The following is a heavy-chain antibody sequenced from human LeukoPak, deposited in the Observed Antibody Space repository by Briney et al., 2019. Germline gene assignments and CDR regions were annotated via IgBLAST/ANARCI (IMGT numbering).Heavy chain of an antibody. CDR3: ARDLWGWGSDYLDY. D-gene: IGHD4/OR15-4a*01. J-gene: IGHJ4*02. CDR2: ISPNSGAT. V-gene: IGHV1-2*06. Sequence: ASVKVSCKASGYTFTDYYVHGVRLVPVQGLEWMGRISPNSGATNYAEKFRGRVTMARDTSINTVYMEMSSLRSDDTAVYYCARDLWGWGSDYLDYWGQGTLVTVSS. CDR1: GYTFTDYY.